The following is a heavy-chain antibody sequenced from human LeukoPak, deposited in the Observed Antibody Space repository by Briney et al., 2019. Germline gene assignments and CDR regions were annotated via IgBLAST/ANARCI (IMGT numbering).Heavy chain of an antibody. CDR2: ISAYNGNT. CDR1: GYTFTSYG. CDR3: ARVQRGDYDFWSGYRPPGDYYYYYMDV. V-gene: IGHV1-18*01. Sequence: GASVKVSCKASGYTFTSYGISWVRQAPGQGLEWMGWISAYNGNTNYAQKLQGRVTMTTDTSTSTAYMELRSLRSDDTAVYYCARVQRGDYDFWSGYRPPGDYYYYYMDVWGKGTTVTVSS. D-gene: IGHD3-3*01. J-gene: IGHJ6*03.